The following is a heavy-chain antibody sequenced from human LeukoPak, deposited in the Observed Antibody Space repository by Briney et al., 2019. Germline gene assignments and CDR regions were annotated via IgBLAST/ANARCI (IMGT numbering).Heavy chain of an antibody. D-gene: IGHD3-3*01. CDR3: ARAGDYDFWRPFDY. CDR1: GGSISSYY. CDR2: IYTSGST. Sequence: PSETLSLTCTVSGGSISSYYWSWIRQPAGKGLERIGRIYTSGSTNYNPSLKSRVTMSVDTSKNQFSLKLSSVTAADTAVYYCARAGDYDFWRPFDYWGQGTLVTVSS. V-gene: IGHV4-4*07. J-gene: IGHJ4*02.